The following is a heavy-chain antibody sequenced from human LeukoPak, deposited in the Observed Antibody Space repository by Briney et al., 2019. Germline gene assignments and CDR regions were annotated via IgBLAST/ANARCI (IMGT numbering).Heavy chain of an antibody. CDR2: IIPIFGTA. D-gene: IGHD3-22*01. CDR3: ARQYYYDSSGYYDY. J-gene: IGHJ4*02. CDR1: GGTFSSYA. Sequence: SVKVSCKASGGTFSSYAISWVRQAPGQGLEWMGGIIPIFGTANYAQKFQGRVTITADESTSTAYMELSSLRSEDTAVYYCARQYYYDSSGYYDYWGQGTLVTVSS. V-gene: IGHV1-69*13.